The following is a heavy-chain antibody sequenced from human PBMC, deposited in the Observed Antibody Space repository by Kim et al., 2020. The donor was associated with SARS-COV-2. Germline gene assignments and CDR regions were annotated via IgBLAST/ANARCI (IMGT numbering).Heavy chain of an antibody. V-gene: IGHV3-23*01. Sequence: YADSGKGRFTVSRDNNKNPLDLQMNSLTAEDTALYYCAKDHQSSGWPTFDYWGQGTLVTVSS. CDR3: AKDHQSSGWPTFDY. D-gene: IGHD6-19*01. J-gene: IGHJ4*02.